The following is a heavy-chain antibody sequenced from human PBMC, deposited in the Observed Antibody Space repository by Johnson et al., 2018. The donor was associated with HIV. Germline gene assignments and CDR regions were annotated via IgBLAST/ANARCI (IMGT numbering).Heavy chain of an antibody. Sequence: QMQLVESGGGAVQPGRSLRLSCAASGFSFSSYAMHWVRQSPGKGLEWVAVISFDGGDKYYPDSVKGRFTISRDNSKNTMYLQMNSLRAEDTAVYYCARDAAKLEEDDAFDIWGQGTMVTVSS. CDR2: ISFDGGDK. D-gene: IGHD1-1*01. CDR3: ARDAAKLEEDDAFDI. CDR1: GFSFSSYA. J-gene: IGHJ3*02. V-gene: IGHV3-33*08.